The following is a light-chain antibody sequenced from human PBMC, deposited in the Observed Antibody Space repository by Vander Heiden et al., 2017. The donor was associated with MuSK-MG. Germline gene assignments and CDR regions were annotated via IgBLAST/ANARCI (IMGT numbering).Light chain of an antibody. V-gene: IGLV3-1*01. CDR2: QDS. CDR3: QAWDGTIAV. Sequence: SYEVTQPPSVSVSPRQTATITYSAEIFLDNYASWYQLKPGQSPVLVIFQDSKRPSGIPERFSGSRSGNTATLTISGTQSRDEADYFCQAWDGTIAVFGGGTHLTVL. CDR1: IFLDNY. J-gene: IGLJ7*01.